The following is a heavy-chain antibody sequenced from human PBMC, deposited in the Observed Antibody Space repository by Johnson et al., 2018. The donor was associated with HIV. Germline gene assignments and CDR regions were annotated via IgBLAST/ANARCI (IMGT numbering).Heavy chain of an antibody. J-gene: IGHJ3*02. CDR3: AKDRGEYSSLHDAFDI. CDR1: GFTFDDYA. CDR2: ISWNSGSI. Sequence: VQLVESGGGVVQPGGSLRLSCAASGFTFDDYAMHWVRQAPGKGLEWVSGISWNSGSIGYADSVKGRFTISRDNAKNSLYLQMNSLRAEDTAFYYCAKDRGEYSSLHDAFDIWGQGTMVTVSS. D-gene: IGHD6-6*01. V-gene: IGHV3-9*01.